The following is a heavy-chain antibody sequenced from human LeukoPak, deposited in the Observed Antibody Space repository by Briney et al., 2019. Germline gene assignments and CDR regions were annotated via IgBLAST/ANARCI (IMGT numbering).Heavy chain of an antibody. V-gene: IGHV4-4*02. D-gene: IGHD4-23*01. CDR1: GDSITTSRW. CDR2: IYHGGTT. J-gene: IGHJ4*02. CDR3: ATYLYGGDYGSYYFEY. Sequence: ETLSLTCAVSGDSITTSRWWSWARQPPGKGLEWIGEIYHGGTTNYNPSLKSRVIMSVDKSKNHFSLKLTSVTAADTAVYYCATYLYGGDYGSYYFEYWGQGTLVTVSS.